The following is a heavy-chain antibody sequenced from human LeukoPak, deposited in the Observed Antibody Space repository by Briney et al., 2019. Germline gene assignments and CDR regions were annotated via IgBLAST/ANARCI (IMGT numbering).Heavy chain of an antibody. CDR3: ARLLPGYYDSSGYSFDY. V-gene: IGHV1-46*01. Sequence: ASVKVSCKASGYTFTSYYMHWVRQAPGQGLEWMGIINPSGGSTSYAQKFQGRVTMTRDTSTSTVYMELSSLRSEDTAVYYCARLLPGYYDSSGYSFDYWGQGTLVTVPS. CDR1: GYTFTSYY. CDR2: INPSGGST. D-gene: IGHD3-22*01. J-gene: IGHJ4*02.